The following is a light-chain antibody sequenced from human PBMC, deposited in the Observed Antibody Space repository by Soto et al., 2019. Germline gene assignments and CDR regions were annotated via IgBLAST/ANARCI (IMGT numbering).Light chain of an antibody. CDR3: QQYGSAQYT. V-gene: IGKV3-20*01. J-gene: IGKJ2*01. CDR2: GAS. CDR1: QTVSTIY. Sequence: EIVLTQSPGTLSLSPGERATLSCRASQTVSTIYLAWYQQKPGQAPRLLIYGASSRATGIPDRFSGSGSGTDFTLTISRLEPAEFAVYYCQQYGSAQYTFGQGTKLEIK.